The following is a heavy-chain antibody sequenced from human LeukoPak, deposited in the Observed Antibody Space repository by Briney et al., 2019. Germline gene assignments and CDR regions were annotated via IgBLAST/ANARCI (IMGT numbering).Heavy chain of an antibody. J-gene: IGHJ5*02. V-gene: IGHV4-59*08. CDR3: ARLSRAGGIT. CDR2: IFFSGTT. D-gene: IGHD2-15*01. Sequence: SETLSLTCTVSGGSISSYYWNWIRQPPGKGLEWIGYIFFSGTTNYNPSLKSRVTISVDTSENQFSLKLTSVTAADTAVYYCARLSRAGGITWGQGTLVTVSS. CDR1: GGSISSYY.